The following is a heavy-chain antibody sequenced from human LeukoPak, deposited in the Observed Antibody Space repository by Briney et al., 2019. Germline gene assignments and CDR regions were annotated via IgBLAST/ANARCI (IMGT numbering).Heavy chain of an antibody. D-gene: IGHD3-10*01. Sequence: GGSLRLSCAASGFTFSSYAMHWVRQAPGKGLEWVAVISYDGSNKYYADSVKGRFTISRDNSKNTLYLQMNSLRAEDTAVYYCARGPFTPPSITMVRGVTLFDYWGQGTLVTVSS. V-gene: IGHV3-30*04. J-gene: IGHJ4*02. CDR2: ISYDGSNK. CDR3: ARGPFTPPSITMVRGVTLFDY. CDR1: GFTFSSYA.